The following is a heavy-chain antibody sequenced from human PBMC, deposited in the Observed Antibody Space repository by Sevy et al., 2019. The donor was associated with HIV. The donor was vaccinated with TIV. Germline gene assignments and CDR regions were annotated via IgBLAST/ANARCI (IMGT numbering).Heavy chain of an antibody. V-gene: IGHV1-2*06. CDR2: INPNSGDT. CDR1: GYTFTGYY. D-gene: IGHD2-2*01. Sequence: ASVKVSCKASGYTFTGYYMHWVRQAPGQGLEWMGRINPNSGDTNYAQKFQGRVTMTRDTSISTAYMELSRLRSDDTAVYYCARGKYCSSTSCYVSGPKNEYFQHWGQGTLVTVSS. CDR3: ARGKYCSSTSCYVSGPKNEYFQH. J-gene: IGHJ1*01.